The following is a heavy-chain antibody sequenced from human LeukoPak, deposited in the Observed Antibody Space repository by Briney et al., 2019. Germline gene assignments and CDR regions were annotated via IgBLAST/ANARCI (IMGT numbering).Heavy chain of an antibody. D-gene: IGHD3-16*02. CDR2: IYHSGTS. Sequence: SETLSLTCTVSGDSITSGHYWGWIRPPPGKGLEWIGIIYHSGTSYYNPSVKSRVTISGDTAKNQFSLKLTSLTAADTAVYYCARNAIRLGELSDFDSWGQGTLVTVSS. CDR1: GDSITSGHY. V-gene: IGHV4-38-2*02. J-gene: IGHJ4*02. CDR3: ARNAIRLGELSDFDS.